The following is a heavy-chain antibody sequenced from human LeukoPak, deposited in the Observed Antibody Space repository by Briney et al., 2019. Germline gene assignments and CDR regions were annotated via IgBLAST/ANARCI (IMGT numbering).Heavy chain of an antibody. J-gene: IGHJ4*02. CDR3: ARDRGNGWDY. D-gene: IGHD6-19*01. V-gene: IGHV3-48*03. Sequence: GGSLRLSCAASGFTFSSYEMNWVRQAPGKGLEWLSYISSSGTTLYYADSVKGRFTISRDNAKNSLYLQMNSLGAEDTAIYYCARDRGNGWDYWGQGTLVTVSS. CDR2: ISSSGTTL. CDR1: GFTFSSYE.